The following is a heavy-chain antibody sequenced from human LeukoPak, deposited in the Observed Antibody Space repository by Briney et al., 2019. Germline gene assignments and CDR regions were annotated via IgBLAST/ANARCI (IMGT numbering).Heavy chain of an antibody. V-gene: IGHV3-23*01. D-gene: IGHD3-22*01. CDR3: ARGGGYYYDSSGYYPDEYFQH. Sequence: PGGSLRLSCAASGFTFSSYAMSWVRQAPGKGLEWVSAISGSGGSTYYADSVKGRFTISRDNSKNTLYLQMNSLRAEDTAVYYCARGGGYYYDSSGYYPDEYFQHWGQGTLVTVSS. CDR2: ISGSGGST. J-gene: IGHJ1*01. CDR1: GFTFSSYA.